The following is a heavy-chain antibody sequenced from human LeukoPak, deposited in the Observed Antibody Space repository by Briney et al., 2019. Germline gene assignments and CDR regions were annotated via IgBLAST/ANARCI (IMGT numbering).Heavy chain of an antibody. CDR3: ARARVVVPAAIDY. V-gene: IGHV4-61*02. CDR1: GGSISSGSYY. Sequence: SQTLSLTCTVSGGSISSGSYYWSWIRQPAGKGLEWIGRIYTSGSTNYNPSLKSRVTISVDTSKNQFSLKLSSVTAADTAVYYCARARVVVPAAIDYWGQGTLVTVSS. CDR2: IYTSGST. D-gene: IGHD2-2*01. J-gene: IGHJ4*02.